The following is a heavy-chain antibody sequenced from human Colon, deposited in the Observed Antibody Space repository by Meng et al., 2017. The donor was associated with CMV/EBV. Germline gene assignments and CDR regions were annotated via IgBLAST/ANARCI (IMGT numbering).Heavy chain of an antibody. D-gene: IGHD2-2*01. J-gene: IGHJ4*02. V-gene: IGHV3-74*01. CDR2: IHSEGSST. Sequence: GGSLRLSCAASGFTFSNYWMHWVRQAPGKGLVWVSRIHSEGSSTSYADSVRGRFTISRDNAKNTLYLQMNSLRAEDTAVYYCARGTSTSCTDWGQGTLVTVSS. CDR1: GFTFSNYW. CDR3: ARGTSTSCTD.